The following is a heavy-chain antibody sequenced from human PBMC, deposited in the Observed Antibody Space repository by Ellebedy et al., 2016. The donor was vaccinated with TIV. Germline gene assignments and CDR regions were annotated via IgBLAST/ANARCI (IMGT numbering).Heavy chain of an antibody. CDR3: TTGPRMDYDFWSGAGGYYYMDV. D-gene: IGHD3-3*01. CDR2: IYSGGST. Sequence: GGSLRLSXAASGFTVSSNYMSWVRQAPGKGLEWVSVIYSGGSTYYADSVKGRFTISRDNSKNTLYLQMNSLRAEDTAVYYCTTGPRMDYDFWSGAGGYYYMDVWGKGTTVTVSS. V-gene: IGHV3-53*01. J-gene: IGHJ6*03. CDR1: GFTVSSNY.